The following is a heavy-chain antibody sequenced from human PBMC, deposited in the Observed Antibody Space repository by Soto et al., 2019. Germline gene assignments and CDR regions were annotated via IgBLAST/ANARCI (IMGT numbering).Heavy chain of an antibody. Sequence: GGSLRLSCAASGFTFSSYGMHWVRQAPGKGLEWVAVISYDGSNKYYADSVKGRFTISRDNSKNTLYLQMNSLRAEDTAVYYCAKTYYYDSSGYYDYWGQGTLVTVSS. CDR3: AKTYYYDSSGYYDY. J-gene: IGHJ4*02. D-gene: IGHD3-22*01. V-gene: IGHV3-30*18. CDR1: GFTFSSYG. CDR2: ISYDGSNK.